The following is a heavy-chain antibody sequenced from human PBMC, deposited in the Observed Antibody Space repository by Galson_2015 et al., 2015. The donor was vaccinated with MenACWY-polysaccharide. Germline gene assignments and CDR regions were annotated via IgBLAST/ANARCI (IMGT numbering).Heavy chain of an antibody. Sequence: SLRLSCAASGFTFSNYAMSWVRQAPGKGLEWVSTIGGSGSNTHYADSVEGRFTISRDNSKNTLSLQMNSLRAEDTAVYYCARVRYSTGKYQFDYWGQGTPVAVSS. CDR2: IGGSGSNT. CDR1: GFTFSNYA. CDR3: ARVRYSTGKYQFDY. V-gene: IGHV3-23*01. J-gene: IGHJ4*02. D-gene: IGHD2-2*01.